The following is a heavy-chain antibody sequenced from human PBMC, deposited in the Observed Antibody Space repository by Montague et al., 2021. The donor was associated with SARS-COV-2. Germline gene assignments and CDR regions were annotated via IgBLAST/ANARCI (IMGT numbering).Heavy chain of an antibody. V-gene: IGHV4-34*01. Sequence: SETLSLTCAYGGSFSGYYWTWIRQSPGKGLEWIAEINHSGTTNYNFNPSLRSRVTISVDTSKSQFSLKLTSVTAADTGVYYCARWDPQTLTLIGLRGKSASDYWGQGTLVTVSS. J-gene: IGHJ4*02. CDR3: ARWDPQTLTLIGLRGKSASDY. D-gene: IGHD4-23*01. CDR2: INHSGTT. CDR1: GGSFSGYY.